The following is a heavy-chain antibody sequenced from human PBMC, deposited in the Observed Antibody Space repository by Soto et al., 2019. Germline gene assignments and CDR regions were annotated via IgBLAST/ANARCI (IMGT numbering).Heavy chain of an antibody. J-gene: IGHJ5*02. CDR3: ARGAAVLVPADKNNWFDP. CDR1: GGSISSSNW. Sequence: SETLSLTCAVSGGSISSSNWWSWVRQPPGKGLEWIGEIYHSGITNYNPSLKSRVTISVDKSKNQFSLKLSSVTAADTAVYYCARGAAVLVPADKNNWFDPCGQGILVTVS. D-gene: IGHD2-2*01. CDR2: IYHSGIT. V-gene: IGHV4-4*02.